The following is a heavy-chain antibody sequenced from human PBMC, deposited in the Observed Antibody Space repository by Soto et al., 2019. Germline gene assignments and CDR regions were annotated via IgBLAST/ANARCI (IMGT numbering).Heavy chain of an antibody. Sequence: XGSLRLSCLASGFIFSDYAMHWARQAPVKGLEWVALISPAGTNQYYADSAKGRFTISRDNSKNTLYLRMNSLRPEDTGLYYCARENSRISPRLFQPWGQGTLVTVSS. CDR3: ARENSRISPRLFQP. CDR2: ISPAGTNQ. J-gene: IGHJ1*01. V-gene: IGHV3-30-3*01. CDR1: GFIFSDYA. D-gene: IGHD6-6*01.